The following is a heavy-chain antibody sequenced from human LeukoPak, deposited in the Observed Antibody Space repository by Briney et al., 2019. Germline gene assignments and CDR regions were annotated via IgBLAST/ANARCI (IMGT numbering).Heavy chain of an antibody. CDR1: GFTFSDSY. V-gene: IGHV3-11*05. CDR3: ARGSARWFDP. CDR2: ISSTSSHT. J-gene: IGHJ5*02. Sequence: SGGSLRLSCAASGFTFSDSYMSWIRQAAGKGLEWVSYISSTSSHTNYADSVKGRFTISRDNAKKSLYLQMNSPRAEDTAVYYCARGSARWFDPWGQGTLVTVSS.